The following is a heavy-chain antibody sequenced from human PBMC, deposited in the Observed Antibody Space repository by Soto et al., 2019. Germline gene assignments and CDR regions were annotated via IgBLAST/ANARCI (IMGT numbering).Heavy chain of an antibody. D-gene: IGHD2-15*01. CDR3: ARERGGSYFDY. V-gene: IGHV4-59*01. CDR1: GRSISSYY. CDR2: IYYSGST. Sequence: PSETLSLTCTVSGRSISSYYWSWIRQPPGKGLEWIGYIYYSGSTNYNPSLKSRVTISVDTSKNQFSLKLSSVTAADTAVYYCARERGGSYFDYWGQGTLVTVS. J-gene: IGHJ4*02.